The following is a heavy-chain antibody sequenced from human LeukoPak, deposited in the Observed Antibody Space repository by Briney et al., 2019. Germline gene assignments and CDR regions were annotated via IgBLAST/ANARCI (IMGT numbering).Heavy chain of an antibody. Sequence: GGSLRLSCAASGFTFSSYWMSWVRQAPGKGLEWVANIKHDGSDKYYVDSVKGRFTISRDNAKNSLYLQMNSLRAEDTAVYYCARAIGRSGYSLGYYYGMDVWGQGTTVTVSS. CDR1: GFTFSSYW. J-gene: IGHJ6*02. V-gene: IGHV3-7*05. CDR2: IKHDGSDK. CDR3: ARAIGRSGYSLGYYYGMDV. D-gene: IGHD3-3*01.